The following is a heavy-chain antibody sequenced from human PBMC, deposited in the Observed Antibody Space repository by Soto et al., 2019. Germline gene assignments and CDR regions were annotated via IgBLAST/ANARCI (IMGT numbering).Heavy chain of an antibody. CDR2: ISSSSSYI. CDR1: GFTFSSYS. D-gene: IGHD2-21*01. J-gene: IGHJ3*02. Sequence: EVQLVESGGGLVKPGGSLRLSCAASGFTFSSYSMNWVRQAPGKGLEWVSSISSSSSYIYYADSVKGRFTISRDNAKNSLYLQMNSLRAEDTAVYYCARRQVVVKAFDIWGQGTMVTVSS. V-gene: IGHV3-21*01. CDR3: ARRQVVVKAFDI.